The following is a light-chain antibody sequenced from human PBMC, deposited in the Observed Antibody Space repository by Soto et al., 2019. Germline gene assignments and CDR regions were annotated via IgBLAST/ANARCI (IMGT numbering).Light chain of an antibody. CDR3: SSYAGRNSV. J-gene: IGLJ1*01. Sequence: QSVLTQPASVSGSPGQSITISCTGTISDFVVYNYVSWYQQHPGKAPKLMIYGVSKRPSGVPDRFSGSKSGNTASLTVSGLQAEDEADYYCSSYAGRNSVFGTGTKVTVL. CDR1: ISDFVVYNY. V-gene: IGLV2-8*01. CDR2: GVS.